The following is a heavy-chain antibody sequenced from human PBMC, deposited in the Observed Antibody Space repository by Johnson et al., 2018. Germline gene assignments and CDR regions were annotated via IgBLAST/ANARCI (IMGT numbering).Heavy chain of an antibody. J-gene: IGHJ1*01. CDR3: ASAEEGYDFWSGYPN. Sequence: VQLVQSGGGVVQPGRSLRLSCAASGFTFDDYAMHWVRQAPGKGLEWVSGISWNSAKIGYAKSVKGRFTISRDNAKHSLYLQMNSLRPEDTALDYCASAEEGYDFWSGYPNWGQGTLVTVSS. D-gene: IGHD3-3*01. V-gene: IGHV3-9*01. CDR2: ISWNSAKI. CDR1: GFTFDDYA.